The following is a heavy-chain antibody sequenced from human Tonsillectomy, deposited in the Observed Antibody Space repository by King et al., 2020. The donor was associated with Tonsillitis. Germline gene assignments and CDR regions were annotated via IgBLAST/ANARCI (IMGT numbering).Heavy chain of an antibody. CDR3: ARSKGEPFFDY. Sequence: QVQLQESGPGLVKPSQTLSLTCTVSGGSISNGSYYGRWIRQPAGKGLEWIGRFVTSGGTHYNPSLKSRGTMSVDTSKNQSSLKLSSVTAADTAVFYCARSKGEPFFDYWGQETLVTVSS. CDR2: FVTSGGT. D-gene: IGHD1-14*01. V-gene: IGHV4-61*02. J-gene: IGHJ4*02. CDR1: GGSISNGSYY.